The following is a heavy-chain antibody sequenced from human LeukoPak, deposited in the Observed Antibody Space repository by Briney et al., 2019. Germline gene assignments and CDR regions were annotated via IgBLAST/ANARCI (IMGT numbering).Heavy chain of an antibody. Sequence: GESLKISCKGSGYSFTNYWIGWVRQMPGKGLEWMGIIYPGDSDTRYSPSFQGQVTFSADKSISTAYLQWSSLKASDTAMYFCARYGIRGSTDNYQLLPFDYWGQGTLVTVSS. CDR2: IYPGDSDT. CDR1: GYSFTNYW. D-gene: IGHD2-2*01. CDR3: ARYGIRGSTDNYQLLPFDY. V-gene: IGHV5-51*01. J-gene: IGHJ4*02.